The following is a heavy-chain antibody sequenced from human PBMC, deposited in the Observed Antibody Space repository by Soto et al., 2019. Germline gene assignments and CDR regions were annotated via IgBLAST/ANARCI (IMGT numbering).Heavy chain of an antibody. CDR1: SASLSSSTYY. J-gene: IGHJ5*02. V-gene: IGHV4-39*07. D-gene: IGHD3-3*02. CDR2: IYYSGNT. Sequence: SETLSLTCSVSSASLSSSTYYWSWIRQPPGRGPEWIGSIYYSGNTYYKPSLKSRVSISIDTSKNQFSLKLSSVTAADTAVYYCARGPPFLPWGQGTLVTVSS. CDR3: ARGPPFLP.